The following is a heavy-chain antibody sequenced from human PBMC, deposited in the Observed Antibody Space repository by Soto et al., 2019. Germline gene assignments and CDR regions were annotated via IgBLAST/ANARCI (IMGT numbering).Heavy chain of an antibody. CDR2: INWNGGST. Sequence: GGSLRLSCAASGFTFDDYGMSWVRQAPGKGLEWVSGINWNGGSTGYADSVKGRFTISRDNAKNSLYLQMNSLRAEDTALYYCARDRGSIAVAGTSYGMDVWGQGTTVTVSS. CDR1: GFTFDDYG. V-gene: IGHV3-20*04. J-gene: IGHJ6*02. CDR3: ARDRGSIAVAGTSYGMDV. D-gene: IGHD6-19*01.